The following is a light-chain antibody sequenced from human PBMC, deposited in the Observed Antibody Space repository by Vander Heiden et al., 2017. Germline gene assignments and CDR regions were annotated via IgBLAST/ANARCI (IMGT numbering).Light chain of an antibody. CDR2: DAS. CDR1: QDISNY. CDR3: QQDDNLHT. Sequence: DIQMTQSPSSLSASVGDRVTITCQASQDISNYLNWYQQKPGKAPKLLIYDASNLEKGVPSGFSGSGSGTDFTFTISSLQPEDIATYYCQQDDNLHTFGQGTKLEIK. V-gene: IGKV1-33*01. J-gene: IGKJ2*01.